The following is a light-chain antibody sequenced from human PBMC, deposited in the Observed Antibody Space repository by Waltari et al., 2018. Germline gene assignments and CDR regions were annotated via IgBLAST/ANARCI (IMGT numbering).Light chain of an antibody. J-gene: IGLJ2*01. CDR3: AAWDDSLKGVV. CDR2: FDD. V-gene: IGLV1-36*01. Sequence: QSVLTQPPSVSEAPRQRVAIPLFGSTSNIRSHAVNWYQQLPGKAPKLPIYFDDLLSSGVSDRFSGSKSGTSASLAISGLQSEDEADYYCAAWDDSLKGVVFGGGTKLTVL. CDR1: TSNIRSHA.